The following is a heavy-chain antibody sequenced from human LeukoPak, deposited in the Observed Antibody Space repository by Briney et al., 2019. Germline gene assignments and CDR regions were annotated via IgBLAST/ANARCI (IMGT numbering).Heavy chain of an antibody. CDR2: IWYDGNKE. Sequence: PGGSLRLSCVASGFTFNAYGIHCVRQAPGKGLEWVAVIWYDGNKEYYTDSVKGRFTISRDNSKNTLYLQMNSLRAEDTAVYYCARADSFCSGEGCYYYYGMDVWGQGTTVTVSS. CDR3: ARADSFCSGEGCYYYYGMDV. V-gene: IGHV3-33*01. J-gene: IGHJ6*02. CDR1: GFTFNAYG. D-gene: IGHD2-15*01.